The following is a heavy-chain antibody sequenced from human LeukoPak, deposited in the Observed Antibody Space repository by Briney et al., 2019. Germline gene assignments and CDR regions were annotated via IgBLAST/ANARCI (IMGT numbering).Heavy chain of an antibody. CDR1: GFTFSSYW. Sequence: GGSLRLSCAASGFTFSSYWMSWVRQAPGKGLEWVANIKQDGSEKYYVDSVKGRFTISRDHAKNSLYLQMNSLRAEDTAVYYCARDQSVNYYGSGSYYYYMDVWGKGTTVTVSS. D-gene: IGHD3-10*01. CDR3: ARDQSVNYYGSGSYYYYMDV. CDR2: IKQDGSEK. J-gene: IGHJ6*03. V-gene: IGHV3-7*01.